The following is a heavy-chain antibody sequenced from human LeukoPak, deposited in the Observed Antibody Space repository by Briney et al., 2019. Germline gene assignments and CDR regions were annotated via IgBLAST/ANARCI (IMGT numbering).Heavy chain of an antibody. CDR2: ISGSGGST. J-gene: IGHJ1*01. V-gene: IGHV3-23*01. Sequence: GGSLRLSCAASGFSFSSYAMSWVRQAPGKGLEWVSAISGSGGSTYYADSVKGRFTISRDNAKNTVSLQMNSLRPEDTGVYYCARAPSEIGGYYPEYFRHWGQGTLVTVSS. D-gene: IGHD3-22*01. CDR1: GFSFSSYA. CDR3: ARAPSEIGGYYPEYFRH.